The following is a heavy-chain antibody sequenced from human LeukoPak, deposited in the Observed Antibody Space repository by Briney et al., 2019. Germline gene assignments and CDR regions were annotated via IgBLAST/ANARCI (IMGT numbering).Heavy chain of an antibody. CDR3: ARDEVMTGLAFDI. V-gene: IGHV3-11*01. CDR2: ITSSGRTI. D-gene: IGHD2-21*01. J-gene: IGHJ3*02. Sequence: GGSLRLSCAASGFTFSDYFMSWIRQAPGKGLEWLSYITSSGRTIYYADSVKGRFTISRDNAKNSLYLQMNSLRAEDTAVYYCARDEVMTGLAFDIWGQGTMVTVSS. CDR1: GFTFSDYF.